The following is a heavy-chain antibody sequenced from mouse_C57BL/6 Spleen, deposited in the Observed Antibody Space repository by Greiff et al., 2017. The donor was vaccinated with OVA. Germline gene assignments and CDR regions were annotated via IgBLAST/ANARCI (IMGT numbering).Heavy chain of an antibody. D-gene: IGHD2-4*01. CDR2: IYPGDGDT. CDR3: ARSYDSWYFDV. Sequence: QVQLQQSGAELVKPGASVKISCKASGYAFSSYWMNWVKQRPGKGLEWIGQIYPGDGDTNYTGKFKGKATLTADKSSSTAYMQLSSLTSEDSAVYFCARSYDSWYFDVWGTGTTVTVSS. J-gene: IGHJ1*03. V-gene: IGHV1-80*01. CDR1: GYAFSSYW.